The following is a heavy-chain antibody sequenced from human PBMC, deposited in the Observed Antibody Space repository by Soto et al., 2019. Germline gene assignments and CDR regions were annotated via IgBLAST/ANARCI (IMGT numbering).Heavy chain of an antibody. D-gene: IGHD4-17*01. J-gene: IGHJ5*02. CDR1: GYTFTSYG. Sequence: QVQLVQSGAEVKKPGASVKVSCKASGYTFTSYGISWVRQAPGQGLEWMGWISAYNGNTNYAQKLQGRVTMTTDTSTSTGDMELRSLKSDDTAVYYCSRGDYAGPGGPYNWFDPWGQGTLVTVSS. CDR2: ISAYNGNT. CDR3: SRGDYAGPGGPYNWFDP. V-gene: IGHV1-18*01.